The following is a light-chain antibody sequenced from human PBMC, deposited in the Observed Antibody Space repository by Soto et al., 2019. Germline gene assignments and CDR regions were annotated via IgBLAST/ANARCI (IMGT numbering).Light chain of an antibody. J-gene: IGKJ2*01. CDR2: DAS. V-gene: IGKV1-13*02. CDR3: QQFDRFPYT. CDR1: LDISSA. Sequence: AVQLTQSPSSLSASVGVRVTITCRASLDISSALAWYQQKPGKAPKLLIYDASSLESGVPSRFSGSGSGTDFTLTISSLQPEDFATYYCQQFDRFPYTFGQGTKLEIK.